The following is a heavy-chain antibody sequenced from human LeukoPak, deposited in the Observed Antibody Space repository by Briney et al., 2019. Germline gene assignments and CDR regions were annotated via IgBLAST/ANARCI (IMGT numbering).Heavy chain of an antibody. CDR1: GGSISSGGYY. CDR3: ARPMIVGDDAFDI. V-gene: IGHV4-31*03. D-gene: IGHD3-22*01. J-gene: IGHJ3*02. Sequence: SQTLSLTCTVSGGSISSGGYYWSWIRQHPGKGLEWIGYIYYSGSTYYNPSLKSRVTISVDTSKNQFPLKLSSVTAADTAVYYCARPMIVGDDAFDIWGQGTMVTVSS. CDR2: IYYSGST.